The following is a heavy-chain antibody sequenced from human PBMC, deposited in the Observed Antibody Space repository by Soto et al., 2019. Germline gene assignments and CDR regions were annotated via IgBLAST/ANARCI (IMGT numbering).Heavy chain of an antibody. J-gene: IGHJ6*02. Sequence: QVQLQESGPGLVKPSETLSLTSTVSGGSIRRNYWSWIRQPPGKGLEWIGYISYTGSTSYNPSLKRRVTVPLATSTTQCSLKLSCVTAAETAVYYCARDRDHGSGGQRYYGMDVWGQGTTVTVSS. CDR3: ARDRDHGSGGQRYYGMDV. V-gene: IGHV4-59*01. CDR1: GGSIRRNY. CDR2: ISYTGST. D-gene: IGHD3-10*01.